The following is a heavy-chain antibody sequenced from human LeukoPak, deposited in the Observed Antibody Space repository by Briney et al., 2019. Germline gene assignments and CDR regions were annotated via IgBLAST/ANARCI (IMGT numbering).Heavy chain of an antibody. V-gene: IGHV1-69*13. J-gene: IGHJ4*02. CDR1: GGTFSSYA. Sequence: SVKVSCKASGGTFSSYAISWVRQAPGQGLEWMGGIIPIFGTANYAQKFQGRVTITADESTSTAYMELSSLRSEDTAVYYCARSYSGGWYAKYYFDYWGQGTLVTVSS. CDR2: IIPIFGTA. D-gene: IGHD6-19*01. CDR3: ARSYSGGWYAKYYFDY.